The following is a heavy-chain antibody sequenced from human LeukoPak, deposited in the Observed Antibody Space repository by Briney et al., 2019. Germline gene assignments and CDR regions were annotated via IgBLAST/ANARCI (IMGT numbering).Heavy chain of an antibody. CDR3: ARVAAVAAAGMGWFDP. J-gene: IGHJ5*02. V-gene: IGHV4-31*03. CDR1: GGSISSGGYY. Sequence: SETLSLTCTVSGGSISSGGYYWSWIRQHPGKGLEWIGYIYYSGSTYFNPSLKSRVTISVDTSKNQFSLKLSSVTAADTAVYYCARVAAVAAAGMGWFDPWGQGTLVTVSS. CDR2: IYYSGST. D-gene: IGHD6-13*01.